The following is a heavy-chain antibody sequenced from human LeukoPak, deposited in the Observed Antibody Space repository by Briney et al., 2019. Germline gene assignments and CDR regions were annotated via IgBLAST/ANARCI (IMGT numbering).Heavy chain of an antibody. V-gene: IGHV3-23*01. D-gene: IGHD3-16*01. CDR2: ISGSGANT. CDR3: AKDSNRGVWGSYRSYDY. Sequence: GGSLRPSCAASGFTFSSYDMSWVRQAPRKGLEWVPAISGSGANTYDADSVKGRFTISRDNSKNTLYLQMNSLRAEDTAVYYCAKDSNRGVWGSYRSYDYWGQGTLVTVSS. CDR1: GFTFSSYD. J-gene: IGHJ4*02.